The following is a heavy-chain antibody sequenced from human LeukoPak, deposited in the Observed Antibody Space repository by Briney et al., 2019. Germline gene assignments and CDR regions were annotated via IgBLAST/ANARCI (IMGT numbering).Heavy chain of an antibody. CDR3: ARDRGSGWHTFDY. D-gene: IGHD6-19*01. J-gene: IGHJ4*02. V-gene: IGHV3-21*01. CDR1: VFPFSSYY. CDR2: ISSSSTYM. Sequence: PGGSLRLSCAAPVFPFSSYYMTGVRQAPGKGLEWVSYISSSSTYMFYADSVRGRFTISRDNDKNSLYLQMNSLRAEDTAVYYCARDRGSGWHTFDYWGQGTLVTVSS.